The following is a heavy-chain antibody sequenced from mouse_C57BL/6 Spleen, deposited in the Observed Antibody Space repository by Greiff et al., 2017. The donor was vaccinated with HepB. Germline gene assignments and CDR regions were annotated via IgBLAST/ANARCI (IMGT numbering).Heavy chain of an antibody. CDR1: GYTFTSYW. Sequence: QVQLQQPGAELVRPGSSVKLSCKASGYTFTSYWMDWVKQRPGQGLEWIGNIYPSDSETHYNQKFKDKATLTVDKSSSTAYMQLSSLTSEDSAVYYCVRRILLHYYGSSWGYAMDYWGQGTSVTVSS. CDR2: IYPSDSET. CDR3: VRRILLHYYGSSWGYAMDY. J-gene: IGHJ4*01. V-gene: IGHV1-61*01. D-gene: IGHD1-1*01.